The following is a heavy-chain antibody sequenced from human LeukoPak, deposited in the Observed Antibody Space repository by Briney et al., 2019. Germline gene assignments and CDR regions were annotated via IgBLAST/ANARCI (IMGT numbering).Heavy chain of an antibody. J-gene: IGHJ4*02. Sequence: GESLKISCKGSGYSFTSYWIGWVRPMPGKGLEWMGIIYPGDSDTRYSPSFQGQVTISADKSISTAYLQWSSLKASDTAMYYCARLVGYCSGGSCYHFDYWGQGTLVTVSS. CDR1: GYSFTSYW. CDR2: IYPGDSDT. D-gene: IGHD2-15*01. CDR3: ARLVGYCSGGSCYHFDY. V-gene: IGHV5-51*01.